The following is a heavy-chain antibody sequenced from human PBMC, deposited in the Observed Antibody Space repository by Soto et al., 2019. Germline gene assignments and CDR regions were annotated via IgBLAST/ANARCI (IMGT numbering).Heavy chain of an antibody. CDR1: GFTFSSYT. D-gene: IGHD3-9*01. CDR3: AASILVSRQYFDL. CDR2: ITHSSSAI. V-gene: IGHV3-48*01. J-gene: IGHJ2*01. Sequence: EVQLVESGGGLVQPGGSLRLSCAASGFTFSSYTMNWVRQAPGKGLEWISHITHSSSAIYYADSVRGRFTVSRDNAKNSLYLQLNSLRAEDTAVYYSAASILVSRQYFDLWGRGTLVTVSS.